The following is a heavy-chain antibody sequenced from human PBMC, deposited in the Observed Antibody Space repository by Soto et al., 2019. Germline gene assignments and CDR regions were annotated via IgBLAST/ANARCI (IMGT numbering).Heavy chain of an antibody. CDR1: GFTISSSE. V-gene: IGHV3-48*03. D-gene: IGHD6-19*01. CDR2: ISGSGSTM. Sequence: EVQLVESGGRLEQPGGSLRLSCAASGFTISSSEMNWARQAPGKGLEWVSHISGSGSTMYYADSVKGRFTISRDHAKNSLYLQMNTLKVEDTALYYCARGYTGGWSRGGYFDYWGQGTLVIVSS. J-gene: IGHJ4*02. CDR3: ARGYTGGWSRGGYFDY.